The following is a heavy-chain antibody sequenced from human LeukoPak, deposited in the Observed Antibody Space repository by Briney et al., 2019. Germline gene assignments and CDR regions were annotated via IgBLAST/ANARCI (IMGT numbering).Heavy chain of an antibody. CDR1: GGSITNKNYY. CDR3: ASGYSYGSFDY. CDR2: IYYDGRT. V-gene: IGHV4-39*01. J-gene: IGHJ4*02. D-gene: IGHD5-18*01. Sequence: SETLSLTCSVSGGSITNKNYYWGWIRQPPGKGLEWIGNIYYDGRTYYNPSLKSRVTISVDTSKNQFSLKVTSVTAADTAVYYCASGYSYGSFDYWGQGTLVTVSS.